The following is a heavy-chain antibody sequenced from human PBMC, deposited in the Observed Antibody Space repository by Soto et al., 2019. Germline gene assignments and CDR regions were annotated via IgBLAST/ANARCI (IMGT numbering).Heavy chain of an antibody. CDR3: ARSPSGVVVPAAIKGFDP. CDR2: INAGNGNT. V-gene: IGHV1-3*01. J-gene: IGHJ5*02. Sequence: GASAKVCWKASGYTFTSYSMHWVRQAPGQRLEWMGWINAGNGNTKYSQKFQGRVTITRDTSASTAYMELSSLRSEDTAVYYCARSPSGVVVPAAIKGFDPWGQGTLVTVSS. CDR1: GYTFTSYS. D-gene: IGHD2-2*01.